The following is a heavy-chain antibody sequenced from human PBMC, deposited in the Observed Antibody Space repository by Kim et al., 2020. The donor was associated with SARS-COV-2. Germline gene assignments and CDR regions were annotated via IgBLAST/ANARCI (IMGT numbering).Heavy chain of an antibody. V-gene: IGHV3-30*04. D-gene: IGHD5-12*01. CDR2: ISYDGSNK. Sequence: GGSLRLSCAASGFTFSSYAMHWVRQAPGKGLEWVAVISYDGSNKYYVDSVKGRFTISRDNSKNTLYLQMNSLRADDTAVYYCARVGSGYDWGSFDYWGQGTLVTVSS. J-gene: IGHJ4*02. CDR3: ARVGSGYDWGSFDY. CDR1: GFTFSSYA.